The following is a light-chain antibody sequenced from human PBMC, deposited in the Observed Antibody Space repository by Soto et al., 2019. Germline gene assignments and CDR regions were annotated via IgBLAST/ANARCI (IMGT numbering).Light chain of an antibody. Sequence: EVVLTQSPGTLSLSPGERATLSCRGSQSINNNYLAWYQQRPGQAPRLLIYGSSDRATGIPDRFNGSGSGTDFTLTISRPEPEDFAVYYCHQYGSSPPYTFGQGTKLEI. CDR1: QSINNNY. J-gene: IGKJ2*01. CDR3: HQYGSSPPYT. CDR2: GSS. V-gene: IGKV3-20*01.